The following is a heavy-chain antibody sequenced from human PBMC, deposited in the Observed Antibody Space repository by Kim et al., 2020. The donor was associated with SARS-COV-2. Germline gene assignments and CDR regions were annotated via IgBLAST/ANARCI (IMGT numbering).Heavy chain of an antibody. CDR2: IYYSGST. CDR1: GGSISSGGYY. Sequence: SETLSLTCTVSGGSISSGGYYWSWIRQHPGKGLEWIGYIYYSGSTYYNPSLKSRVTISVDTSKNQFSLKLSSVTAADTAVYYCARGLLLWFGESHQNWFDPWGQGTLVTVSS. D-gene: IGHD3-10*01. CDR3: ARGLLLWFGESHQNWFDP. J-gene: IGHJ5*02. V-gene: IGHV4-31*03.